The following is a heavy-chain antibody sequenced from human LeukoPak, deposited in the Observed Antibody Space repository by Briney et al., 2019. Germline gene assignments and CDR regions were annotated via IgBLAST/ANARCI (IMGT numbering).Heavy chain of an antibody. CDR2: IKSDGGT. Sequence: GGSLRLSCAASGFTFSTYWIHWVRQAPGKGLVWVSRIKSDGGTNYADSVKGRFTISRDNAKKTVSLQMNSLRPEETGVYYCARAPSEIGGYYPEYFRHWGQGTLVTVSS. CDR3: ARAPSEIGGYYPEYFRH. V-gene: IGHV3-74*01. D-gene: IGHD3-22*01. CDR1: GFTFSTYW. J-gene: IGHJ1*01.